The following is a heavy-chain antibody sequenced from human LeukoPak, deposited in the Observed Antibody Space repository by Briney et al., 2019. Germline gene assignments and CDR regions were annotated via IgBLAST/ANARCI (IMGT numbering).Heavy chain of an antibody. V-gene: IGHV4-30-2*01. CDR1: GGSISSGGYY. D-gene: IGHD4-17*01. CDR3: ARGTVTLDYFDY. CDR2: IQHSGGT. Sequence: PSETLSLTCTVSGGSISSGGYYWSWIRQPPGKGQEWIGHIQHSGGTYYNPSLKSRVTISVDTSKNRISLKLSSVTAADTAVYYCARGTVTLDYFDYWGQGTLVTVSS. J-gene: IGHJ4*02.